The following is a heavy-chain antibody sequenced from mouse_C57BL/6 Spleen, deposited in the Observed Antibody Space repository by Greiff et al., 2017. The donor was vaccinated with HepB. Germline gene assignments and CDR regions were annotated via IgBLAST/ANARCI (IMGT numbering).Heavy chain of an antibody. V-gene: IGHV5-17*01. Sequence: VQLKQSGGGLVKPGGSLKLSCAASGFTFSDYGMHWVRQAPEKGLEWVAYISSGSSTIYYADTVKGRFTISRDNAKNTLFLQMTSLRSEDTAMYYCARDYGNRYYFDYWGQGTTLTVSS. J-gene: IGHJ2*01. D-gene: IGHD2-1*01. CDR2: ISSGSSTI. CDR1: GFTFSDYG. CDR3: ARDYGNRYYFDY.